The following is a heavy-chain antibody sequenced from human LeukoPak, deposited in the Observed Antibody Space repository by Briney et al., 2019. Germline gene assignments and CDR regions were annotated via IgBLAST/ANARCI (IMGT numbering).Heavy chain of an antibody. CDR2: IYHSGST. D-gene: IGHD3-3*02. Sequence: SETLSLTCTVSGGSISSSSYSWGWIRQPPGKGLEWIGSIYHSGSTYYNPSLKSRVTISVDTSKNQFSLKLSSVTAADTAVYYCARVSYICWFDPWGQGTLVTASS. V-gene: IGHV4-39*07. CDR3: ARVSYICWFDP. CDR1: GGSISSSSYS. J-gene: IGHJ5*02.